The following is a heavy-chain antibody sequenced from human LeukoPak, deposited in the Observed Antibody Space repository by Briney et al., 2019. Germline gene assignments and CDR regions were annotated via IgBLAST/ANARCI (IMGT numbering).Heavy chain of an antibody. Sequence: ASVKVSCKASGYTFTNYGISWVRQAPGQGLEWMGWISAYNGNTNYAQKLQGRVTMTTDTSTSTAYMELRSLRSDDTAVYYCARVRSVSSGKNYYYYYYMDVWGKGTTVTVSS. CDR1: GYTFTNYG. D-gene: IGHD3-22*01. J-gene: IGHJ6*03. CDR2: ISAYNGNT. CDR3: ARVRSVSSGKNYYYYYYMDV. V-gene: IGHV1-18*01.